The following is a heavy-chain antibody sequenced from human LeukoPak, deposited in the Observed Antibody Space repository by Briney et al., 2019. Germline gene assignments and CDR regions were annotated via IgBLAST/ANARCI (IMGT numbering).Heavy chain of an antibody. Sequence: GGSLRLSCAASGFTFSSYAMHWVRQAPGKGLKWVAVISYDGTNKYYADSVKGRFTISRDNSKNTLYLQMNSLRAEDTAVYYCARDRIVVVPAAMSYYMDVWGKGTTVTVSS. D-gene: IGHD2-2*01. CDR2: ISYDGTNK. CDR3: ARDRIVVVPAAMSYYMDV. V-gene: IGHV3-30*04. CDR1: GFTFSSYA. J-gene: IGHJ6*03.